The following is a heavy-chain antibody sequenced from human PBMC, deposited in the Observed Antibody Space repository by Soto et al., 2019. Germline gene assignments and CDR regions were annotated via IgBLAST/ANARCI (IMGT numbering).Heavy chain of an antibody. CDR3: ARAHYHDSSGPNGHAFDI. V-gene: IGHV3-30-3*01. Sequence: GSLRLSCAASEFTFSDYAMHWVRQAPGKGLEWVAVISDDGDKVFYADSMKDRLTISRDNSKSTLFLQLTSLGPEDTALYYCARAHYHDSSGPNGHAFDIWGQGTLVTVSS. D-gene: IGHD3-22*01. CDR2: ISDDGDKV. J-gene: IGHJ3*02. CDR1: EFTFSDYA.